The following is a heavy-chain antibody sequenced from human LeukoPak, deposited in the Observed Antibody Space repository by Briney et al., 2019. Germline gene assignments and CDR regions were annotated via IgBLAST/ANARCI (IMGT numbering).Heavy chain of an antibody. CDR1: SGSISSYY. Sequence: SETLSLTCTVSSGSISSYYWSWIRQPPGKGLEWIGYIYYSGSTNYNPSLKSRVTISVDTSKNQFSLKLSSVTAADTAVYYCARGRRDSSGYYPLDYWGQGTLVTVSS. V-gene: IGHV4-59*01. J-gene: IGHJ4*02. D-gene: IGHD3-22*01. CDR3: ARGRRDSSGYYPLDY. CDR2: IYYSGST.